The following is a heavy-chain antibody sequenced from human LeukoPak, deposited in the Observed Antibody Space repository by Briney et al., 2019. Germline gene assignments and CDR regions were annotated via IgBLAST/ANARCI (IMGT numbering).Heavy chain of an antibody. CDR1: GFAFSNAW. V-gene: IGHV3-15*01. CDR3: ARDRYGSGSYLIFDY. D-gene: IGHD3-10*01. CDR2: IKSKTDGGTT. J-gene: IGHJ4*02. Sequence: GGSLRLSCAASGFAFSNAWMSWVRQAPGKGLEWVGRIKSKTDGGTTDYAAPVKGRFTISRDNSKNTLYLQMNSLRAEDTAVYYCARDRYGSGSYLIFDYRSQGTLVTVSS.